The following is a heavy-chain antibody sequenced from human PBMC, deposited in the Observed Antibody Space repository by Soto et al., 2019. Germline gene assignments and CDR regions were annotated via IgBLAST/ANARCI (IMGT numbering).Heavy chain of an antibody. Sequence: QVQLVESGGGLVKPGGSLRLACAASGFTFSDYYMSWVRQAPGKGLEWVSFISLGDSYKKTADSVKGRFTISRDNAKNSLYLQKTSLKAEDTALCSCVRESRTDEDGYDARGYYFDYWGQGTLVTVSS. V-gene: IGHV3-11*06. CDR3: VRESRTDEDGYDARGYYFDY. CDR2: ISLGDSYK. D-gene: IGHD5-12*01. J-gene: IGHJ4*02. CDR1: GFTFSDYY.